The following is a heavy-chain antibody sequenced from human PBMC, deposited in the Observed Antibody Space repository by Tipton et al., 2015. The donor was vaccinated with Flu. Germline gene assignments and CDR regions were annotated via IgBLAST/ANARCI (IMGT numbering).Heavy chain of an antibody. CDR2: ISGSGEST. CDR1: GFTFSSYA. Sequence: SLRLSCAASGFTFSSYAMSWVRQAPGKGLEWVSGISGSGESTFYADSVKGRFTISRDNSKNTLYLQMNSLRAEDTAVYYCARHSHWNRPLPDYWGQGTLVTVSS. J-gene: IGHJ4*02. V-gene: IGHV3-23*01. CDR3: ARHSHWNRPLPDY. D-gene: IGHD1-1*01.